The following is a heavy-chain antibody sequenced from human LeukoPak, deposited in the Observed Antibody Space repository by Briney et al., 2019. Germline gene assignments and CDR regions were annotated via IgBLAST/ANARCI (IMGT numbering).Heavy chain of an antibody. J-gene: IGHJ5*02. CDR1: GDSISSSTYY. Sequence: RASETLSLTCTVSGDSISSSTYYWGWIRQPPGKGLEWIGSIYYSGSTYYNPSLKSRVTISVDTSKNQFSLKLSPVTAADTAVYYCASGFNFWSRYYNWYFDPWGQGTLVTVSS. CDR3: ASGFNFWSRYYNWYFDP. V-gene: IGHV4-39*01. D-gene: IGHD3-3*01. CDR2: IYYSGST.